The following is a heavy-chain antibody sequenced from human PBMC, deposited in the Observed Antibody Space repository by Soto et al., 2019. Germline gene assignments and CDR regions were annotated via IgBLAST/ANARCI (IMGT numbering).Heavy chain of an antibody. CDR1: GFTFSSYA. Sequence: GGSLRLSCAASGFTFSSYAMSWVRQAPGKGLEWVSAISGSGGSTYYADSVKGRFTISRDNSKNTLYLQMNSLRAEDTAVYYCAKSPPRGYCSGGSCYSLVDYWGQGTLVTVSS. J-gene: IGHJ4*02. CDR2: ISGSGGST. V-gene: IGHV3-23*01. CDR3: AKSPPRGYCSGGSCYSLVDY. D-gene: IGHD2-15*01.